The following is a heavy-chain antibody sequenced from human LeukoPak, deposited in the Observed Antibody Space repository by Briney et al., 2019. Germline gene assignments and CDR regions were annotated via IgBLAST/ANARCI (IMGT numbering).Heavy chain of an antibody. CDR1: GFTFSSYS. J-gene: IGHJ4*02. Sequence: GGSLRLSCAASGFTFSSYSMNWVRQAPGKGLEWVSSISSSSSYIYYADSVKGRFTISGDNAKNSLYLQMNSLRAEDTAVYYCARGIAAAGNDYWGQGTLVTVSS. D-gene: IGHD6-13*01. CDR3: ARGIAAAGNDY. V-gene: IGHV3-21*01. CDR2: ISSSSSYI.